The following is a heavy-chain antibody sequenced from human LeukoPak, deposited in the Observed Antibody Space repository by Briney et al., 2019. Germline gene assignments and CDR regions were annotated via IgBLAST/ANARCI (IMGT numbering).Heavy chain of an antibody. J-gene: IGHJ4*02. CDR1: GYTFTSYY. CDR2: INPSGSRT. D-gene: IGHD3-3*01. V-gene: IGHV1-46*01. Sequence: GASVKVSCKASGYTFTSYYMHWVRQAPGRGLEWMGIINPSGSRTTHAHRFQGRITMTRDTPTSTVYMELSSLRSEDTAVYYCARVLLYDFWSGYRAEYFDYWGQGTLVTVSS. CDR3: ARVLLYDFWSGYRAEYFDY.